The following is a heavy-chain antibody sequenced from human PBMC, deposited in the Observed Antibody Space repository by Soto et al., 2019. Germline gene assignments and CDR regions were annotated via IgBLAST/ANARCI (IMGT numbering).Heavy chain of an antibody. CDR3: ARVFYCGGGSCYLYFDY. D-gene: IGHD2-15*01. Sequence: ASVKVSCKASGYTFTSYAMHWVRQAPGQRLEWMGWVNAGNGNTKYSQKFQGRVTITRDTSASTAYMELSSLRSEDTAVYYCARVFYCGGGSCYLYFDYWGQGTLVTVSS. CDR1: GYTFTSYA. CDR2: VNAGNGNT. V-gene: IGHV1-3*01. J-gene: IGHJ4*02.